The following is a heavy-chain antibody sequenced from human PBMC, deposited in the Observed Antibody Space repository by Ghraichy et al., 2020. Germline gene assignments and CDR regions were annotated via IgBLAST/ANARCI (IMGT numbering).Heavy chain of an antibody. CDR2: MYYSGST. J-gene: IGHJ6*02. D-gene: IGHD2-2*02. V-gene: IGHV4-39*01. CDR1: GGSISSSSYY. CDR3: ARHLGRCSSTSCYTPYYYYGMDV. Sequence: SETLSLTCTVSGGSISSSSYYWGWIRQPPGKGLEWIGSMYYSGSTYYNPSLKSRVTISVDTSKNQFSLKVSSVTAADTAVYHFARHLGRCSSTSCYTPYYYYGMDVWGQGTTVTVSS.